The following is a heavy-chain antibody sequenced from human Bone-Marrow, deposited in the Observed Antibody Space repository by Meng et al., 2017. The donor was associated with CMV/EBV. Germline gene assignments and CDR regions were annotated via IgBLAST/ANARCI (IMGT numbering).Heavy chain of an antibody. V-gene: IGHV3-15*01. D-gene: IGHD1-26*01. J-gene: IGHJ4*02. CDR1: GFTFTNAW. CDR2: IKSKSDGGTT. CDR3: TAYIVGTTSYN. Sequence: GESLKISCAASGFTFTNAWMSWVRQAPGKGLEWIGRIKSKSDGGTTDYAAPVKGRFTISRDDSKDSLYLQLNSLKTEDTAVYYCTAYIVGTTSYNWGQGTLVTVSS.